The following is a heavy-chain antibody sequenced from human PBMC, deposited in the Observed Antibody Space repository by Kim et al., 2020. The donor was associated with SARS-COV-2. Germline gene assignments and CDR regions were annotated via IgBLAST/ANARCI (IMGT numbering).Heavy chain of an antibody. CDR2: ISYDGSNK. V-gene: IGHV3-30*18. J-gene: IGHJ4*02. Sequence: GGSLRLSCAASGFTFSSYGMHWVRQAPGKGLEWVAVISYDGSNKYYADSVKGRFTISRDNSKNTLYLQMNSLRAEDTAVYYCAKDLHPKWELLTPPRDYWGQGTLVTVSS. CDR1: GFTFSSYG. CDR3: AKDLHPKWELLTPPRDY. D-gene: IGHD1-26*01.